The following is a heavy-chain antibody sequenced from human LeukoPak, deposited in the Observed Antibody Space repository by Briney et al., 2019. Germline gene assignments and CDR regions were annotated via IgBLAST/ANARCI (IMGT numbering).Heavy chain of an antibody. CDR3: ASALQTSNYYYGMDV. J-gene: IGHJ6*04. V-gene: IGHV1-69*06. Sequence: SVEVSCKASGGTFSSYAISWVRQAPGQGLEWMGGIIPIFGTANYAQKFQGRVTITADKSTSTAYMELSSLRSEDTAVYYCASALQTSNYYYGMDVWGKGTTVTVSS. CDR2: IIPIFGTA. CDR1: GGTFSSYA.